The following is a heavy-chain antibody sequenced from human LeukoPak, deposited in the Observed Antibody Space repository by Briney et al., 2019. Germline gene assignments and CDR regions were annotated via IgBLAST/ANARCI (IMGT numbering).Heavy chain of an antibody. Sequence: PGGSLRLSCAASGFTFDDYAMHWVRQPPGEGLEWVSLISGDGGSTYYGDSVKGRFTISRDNSKNSLYLQMNSLRTEDTALYYCANFDCGNSHYWGQGTLVTVSS. J-gene: IGHJ4*02. CDR2: ISGDGGST. CDR1: GFTFDDYA. D-gene: IGHD4-23*01. V-gene: IGHV3-43*02. CDR3: ANFDCGNSHY.